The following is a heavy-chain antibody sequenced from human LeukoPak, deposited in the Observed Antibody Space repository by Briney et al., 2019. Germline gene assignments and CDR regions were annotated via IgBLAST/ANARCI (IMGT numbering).Heavy chain of an antibody. CDR3: AACSGGTCLHNWFDP. CDR2: ISGSGFDI. J-gene: IGHJ5*02. CDR1: GFIFSNYA. V-gene: IGHV3-21*01. D-gene: IGHD2-15*01. Sequence: GGSLRLSCAASGFIFSNYAMTWVRQAPGKGLEWVSSISGSGFDIFYADSVKGRFITSRDNAKNSLYLQMNSLRGEDTAVYYCAACSGGTCLHNWFDPWGQGTLVTVSS.